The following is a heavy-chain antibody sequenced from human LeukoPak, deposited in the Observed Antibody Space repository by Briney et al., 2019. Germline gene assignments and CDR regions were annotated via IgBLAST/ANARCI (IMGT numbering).Heavy chain of an antibody. Sequence: PGGSLRLSCAASGFFFNTNAMSWVRQAPGMGLEWVAAIGNSDETYYADAVKGRFTISRDNSKNTLYLQMNSLRAEDTAVYYCAKDMMYSSSSAYYFDYWGQGTLVTVSS. V-gene: IGHV3-23*01. CDR3: AKDMMYSSSSAYYFDY. J-gene: IGHJ4*02. CDR2: IGNSDET. CDR1: GFFFNTNA. D-gene: IGHD6-6*01.